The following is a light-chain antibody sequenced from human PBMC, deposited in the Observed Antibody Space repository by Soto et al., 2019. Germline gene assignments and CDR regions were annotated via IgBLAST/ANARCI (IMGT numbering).Light chain of an antibody. V-gene: IGLV2-14*01. CDR3: SSYSTTTTPQWV. CDR1: SNDIGGYNY. Sequence: HSVLTQPASVSGSPGQSITIPCTGSSNDIGGYNYVSWYQQHPGRAPKLVIYKVSDRPSGVSTRFSASKSGNTASLTISGLQAEDEADYYCSSYSTTTTPQWVFGGGTKVTVL. J-gene: IGLJ3*02. CDR2: KVS.